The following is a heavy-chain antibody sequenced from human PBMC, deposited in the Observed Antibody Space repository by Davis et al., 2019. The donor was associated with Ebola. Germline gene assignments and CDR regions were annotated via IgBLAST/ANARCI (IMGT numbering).Heavy chain of an antibody. CDR3: ARDPHYDYWSGHYNGDYYMDV. CDR2: INPNSGGT. CDR1: GYTFTGYY. V-gene: IGHV1-2*02. J-gene: IGHJ6*03. D-gene: IGHD3-3*01. Sequence: AASVKVSCKASGYTFTGYYMHWVRQAPGQGLEWMGWINPNSGGTNYAQKFQGRVTMTRDTSTSTVHMELSSLRSEDTAVYYCARDPHYDYWSGHYNGDYYMDVWGKGTTVIVSS.